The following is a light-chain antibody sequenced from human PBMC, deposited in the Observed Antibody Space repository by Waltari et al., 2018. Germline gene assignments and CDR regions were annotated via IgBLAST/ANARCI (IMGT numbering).Light chain of an antibody. CDR3: TSYATGSSYI. Sequence: QSALTQPASVSGSPGQSITISCTGTSNDVGGYNYVSWYQQHPGKAPKLMIYDVSVRPSGVSNRFSGSKAGNTASLTISGLQAEDEAEYYCTSYATGSSYIFG. CDR2: DVS. J-gene: IGLJ1*01. V-gene: IGLV2-14*03. CDR1: SNDVGGYNY.